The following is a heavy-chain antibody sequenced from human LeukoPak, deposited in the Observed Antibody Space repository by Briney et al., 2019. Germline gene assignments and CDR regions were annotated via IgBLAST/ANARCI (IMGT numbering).Heavy chain of an antibody. CDR1: GGSFSGYY. V-gene: IGHV4-34*01. CDR2: INHSGST. D-gene: IGHD5-24*01. CDR3: ARDGGDGYNWD. Sequence: SETLSLTCAVYGGSFSGYYWSWIRQPPGKGLEWIGEINHSGSTNYNPSLKSRVTISVDTSKNQFSLKLSSVTAADTAVYYCARDGGDGYNWDWGQGTLVTVSS. J-gene: IGHJ4*02.